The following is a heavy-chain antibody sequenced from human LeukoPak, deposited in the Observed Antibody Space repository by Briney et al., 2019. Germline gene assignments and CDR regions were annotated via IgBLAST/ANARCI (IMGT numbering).Heavy chain of an antibody. V-gene: IGHV5-51*01. Sequence: PGESLKISCEGSGYSFNSYWIGWVRQMPAQGLEWMGITYPSDSDTRYSPSFQGQVTISADKSISTAYLQWSSLKASDTAMYYCARQRFTTRAYAGNWFDPWGQGTLVTVSS. D-gene: IGHD3-16*01. J-gene: IGHJ5*02. CDR1: GYSFNSYW. CDR3: ARQRFTTRAYAGNWFDP. CDR2: TYPSDSDT.